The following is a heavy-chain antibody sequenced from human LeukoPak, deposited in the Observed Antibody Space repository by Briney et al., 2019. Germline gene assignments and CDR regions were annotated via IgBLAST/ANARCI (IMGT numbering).Heavy chain of an antibody. CDR3: ASPFSYSRSTRGAFDI. CDR1: GYTFTSYY. CDR2: INPSGGST. Sequence: ASVKVSCKASGYTFTSYYMHWVRQAPGQGLEWMGIINPSGGSTSYAQKFQGRVTMTRDMSTSTVYMELSSLRSEDTAVYYCASPFSYSRSTRGAFDIWGQGTMVTVSS. V-gene: IGHV1-46*01. D-gene: IGHD1-26*01. J-gene: IGHJ3*02.